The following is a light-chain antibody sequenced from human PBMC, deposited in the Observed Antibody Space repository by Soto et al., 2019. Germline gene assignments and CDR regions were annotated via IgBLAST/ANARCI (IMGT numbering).Light chain of an antibody. J-gene: IGKJ1*01. Sequence: EIVMTQSPATLSVSPGERATLSCRVSQSVSSNLAWYQQKPGQAPRLLIYGASTRATGIPARFSGGGSGTEFTLTFSSLQSEDFAVYYCQHYNNWPPWTFGQGTKVEIK. CDR1: QSVSSN. CDR2: GAS. V-gene: IGKV3-15*01. CDR3: QHYNNWPPWT.